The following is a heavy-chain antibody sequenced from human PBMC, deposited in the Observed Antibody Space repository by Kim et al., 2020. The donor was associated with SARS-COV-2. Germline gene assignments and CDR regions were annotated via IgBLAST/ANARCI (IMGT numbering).Heavy chain of an antibody. CDR2: IYHSGST. D-gene: IGHD2-15*01. Sequence: SETLSLTCAVSGGSISSSNWWSWVRQPPGKGLEWIGEIYHSGSTNYNPSLKSRVTISVDKSKNQFSLKLSSVTAADTAVYYCARDYLSRDFCSGGSCRDDAFDIWGQGTMVTVSS. V-gene: IGHV4-4*02. CDR1: GGSISSSNW. J-gene: IGHJ3*02. CDR3: ARDYLSRDFCSGGSCRDDAFDI.